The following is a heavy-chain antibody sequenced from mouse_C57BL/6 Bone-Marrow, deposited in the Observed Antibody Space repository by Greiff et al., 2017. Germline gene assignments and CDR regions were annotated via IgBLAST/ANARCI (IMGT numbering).Heavy chain of an antibody. CDR2: INPSTGGT. D-gene: IGHD1-1*01. CDR3: ARGEDYDSSFAMDD. CDR1: GYSFTGYY. V-gene: IGHV1-42*01. Sequence: EVKLVESGPELVKPGASVKISCKASGYSFTGYYMNWVKQSPEKSLEWIGEINPSTGGTTYNQKFKAKATLTVDKSSSTAYMQLKSLTSEDSAVYYCARGEDYDSSFAMDDWGQGTSVTVAS. J-gene: IGHJ4*01.